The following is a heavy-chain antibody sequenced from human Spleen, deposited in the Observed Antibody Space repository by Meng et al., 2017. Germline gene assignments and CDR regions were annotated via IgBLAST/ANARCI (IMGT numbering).Heavy chain of an antibody. CDR1: GYSISSGYY. CDR2: IYHSGST. V-gene: IGHV4-38-2*01. Sequence: SETLSLTCAVSGYSISSGYYWGWIRQPPGKGLEWIGSIYHSGSTYYNPSLKSRVTISVDTSKNQFSLKLSSVTAADTAVFYRARYCSGGNCYIRWGQGTLVTVSS. CDR3: ARYCSGGNCYIR. J-gene: IGHJ4*02. D-gene: IGHD2-15*01.